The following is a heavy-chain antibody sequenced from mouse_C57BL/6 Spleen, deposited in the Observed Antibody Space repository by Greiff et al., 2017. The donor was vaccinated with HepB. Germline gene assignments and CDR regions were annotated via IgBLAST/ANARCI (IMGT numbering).Heavy chain of an antibody. CDR2: ISYDGSN. Sequence: EVQLQQSGPGLVKPSQSLSLTCSVTGYSITSGYYWNWIRQFPGNKLEWMGYISYDGSNNYNPSLKNRISITRDTSKNQFFLKLNSVTTEDTATYYCARGGTYLAWFAYWGQGTLVTVSA. D-gene: IGHD5-1*01. CDR1: GYSITSGYY. J-gene: IGHJ3*01. CDR3: ARGGTYLAWFAY. V-gene: IGHV3-6*01.